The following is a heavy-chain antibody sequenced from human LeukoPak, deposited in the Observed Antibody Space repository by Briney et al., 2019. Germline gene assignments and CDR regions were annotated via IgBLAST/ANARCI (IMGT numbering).Heavy chain of an antibody. Sequence: GGSLRLSCAASGFTFSNAWMSWVRQAPGKGLGWVGRIKSKTDGGTTDYAAPVKGRFTISRDDSKNTLYLQMNSLKTEDTAVYYCTTDWCGGDCYNIDYWGQGTLVTVSS. CDR1: GFTFSNAW. D-gene: IGHD2-21*01. J-gene: IGHJ4*02. CDR2: IKSKTDGGTT. V-gene: IGHV3-15*01. CDR3: TTDWCGGDCYNIDY.